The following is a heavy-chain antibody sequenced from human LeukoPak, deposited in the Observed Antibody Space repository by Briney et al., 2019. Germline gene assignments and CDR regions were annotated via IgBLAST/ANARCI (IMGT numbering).Heavy chain of an antibody. CDR2: IIPIFGTA. Sequence: SVKASCKASGGTFSSYAISWVRQAPGQGLEWMGRIIPIFGTANYAQKFQGRVTITTDESTSTAYMELSSLRSEDTAVYYCARDYGSGYPFDYWGQGTLVTVSS. J-gene: IGHJ4*02. D-gene: IGHD3-22*01. V-gene: IGHV1-69*05. CDR3: ARDYGSGYPFDY. CDR1: GGTFSSYA.